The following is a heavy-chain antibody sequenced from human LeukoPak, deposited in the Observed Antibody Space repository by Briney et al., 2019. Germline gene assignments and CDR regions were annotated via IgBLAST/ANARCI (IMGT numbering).Heavy chain of an antibody. J-gene: IGHJ2*01. CDR2: ISSSSLYT. D-gene: IGHD3-9*01. Sequence: GGSLRLSCAASGFTVSSSYMNWVRQAPGKGLEWVSYISSSSLYTNYADSVKGRFTISRDNAKNSLYLQMNSLRAEDTAVYYCAREAYDILTGYRSYWYFDLWGRGTLVTVSS. CDR3: AREAYDILTGYRSYWYFDL. CDR1: GFTVSSSY. V-gene: IGHV3-11*05.